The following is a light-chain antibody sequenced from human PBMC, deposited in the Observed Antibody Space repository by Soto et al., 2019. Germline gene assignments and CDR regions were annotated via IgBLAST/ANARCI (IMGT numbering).Light chain of an antibody. CDR3: ASFRSATILV. CDR1: RSDIGDSNF. CDR2: EVN. J-gene: IGLJ1*01. V-gene: IGLV2-14*01. Sequence: QSALTQPASVSGSPGQSVTISCTGPRSDIGDSNFISWYQHSPGKAPRLLIYEVNNRPSGVSRRFSGSKAGNTASLTISGLLDDDEADYFCASFRSATILVFGSGTKLTVL.